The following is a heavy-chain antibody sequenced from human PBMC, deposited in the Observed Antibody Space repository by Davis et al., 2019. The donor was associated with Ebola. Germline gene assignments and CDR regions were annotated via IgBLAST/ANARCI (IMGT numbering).Heavy chain of an antibody. V-gene: IGHV4-34*01. CDR1: GGSISSYY. CDR3: ARDIAGDEGY. CDR2: INHSGST. D-gene: IGHD7-27*01. J-gene: IGHJ4*02. Sequence: MPSETLSLTCTVSGGSISSYYWSWIRQPPGKGLEWIGEINHSGSTNYNPSLKSRVTISVDTSKNQFSLKLSSVTAADTAVYYCARDIAGDEGYWGQGTLVTVSS.